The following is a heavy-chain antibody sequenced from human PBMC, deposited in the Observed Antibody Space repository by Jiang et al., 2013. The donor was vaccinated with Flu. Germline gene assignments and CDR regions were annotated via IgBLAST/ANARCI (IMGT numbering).Heavy chain of an antibody. CDR3: ARGPGTVTTSRWFDP. D-gene: IGHD4-17*01. Sequence: GSGLVKPSETLSLTCTVSGGSISSYYWSWIRQPPGKGLEWIGYIYYSGSTNYNPSLKSRVTISVDTSKNQFSLKLSSVTAADTAVYYCARGPGTVTTSRWFDPWGQGTLVTVSS. CDR2: IYYSGST. CDR1: GGSISSYY. J-gene: IGHJ5*02. V-gene: IGHV4-59*01.